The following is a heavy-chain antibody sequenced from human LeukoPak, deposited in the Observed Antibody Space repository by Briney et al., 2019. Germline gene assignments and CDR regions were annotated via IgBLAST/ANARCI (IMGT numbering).Heavy chain of an antibody. CDR1: GGSISSSSYY. Sequence: PSETLSLTCTVSGGSISSSSYYWGWIRQPPGKGLEWIGSIYYSGSTYYNPSLKSRVTISVDTSKNRFSLKLSSVTAADTAVYYCAKCRRMVDAFDIWGQGTMVTVPS. V-gene: IGHV4-39*07. CDR2: IYYSGST. J-gene: IGHJ3*02. CDR3: AKCRRMVDAFDI. D-gene: IGHD3-10*01.